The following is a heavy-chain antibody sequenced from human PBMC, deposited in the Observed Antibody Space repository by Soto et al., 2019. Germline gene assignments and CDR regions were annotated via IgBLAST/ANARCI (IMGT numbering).Heavy chain of an antibody. CDR1: GYTFTSYA. Sequence: QVQLVQSGAEVKKPGASVKVSCKASGYTFTSYAIHWVRQAPGQRLEWMGWINAGNGNTKYSQKFQDRVTLTRDTSASTADMELSSLRSEDTAVYYCARDLGGWPDSWGQGTLVTVSS. V-gene: IGHV1-3*01. CDR2: INAGNGNT. CDR3: ARDLGGWPDS. J-gene: IGHJ4*02. D-gene: IGHD6-19*01.